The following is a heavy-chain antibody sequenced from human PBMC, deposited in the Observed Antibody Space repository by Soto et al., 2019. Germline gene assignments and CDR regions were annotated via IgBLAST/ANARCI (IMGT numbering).Heavy chain of an antibody. CDR2: INHSGST. Sequence: QVQLQQWGAGLLKPSETLSLTCAVYGGSFSGYYWSWIRQPPGQGLECIGEINHSGSTNYNPSLKSRVTISVATSKNQFSLKLSSVTAADTAVYYCARGQLERRRYYYYGMDVWGQGTTVTVSS. CDR1: GGSFSGYY. V-gene: IGHV4-34*01. D-gene: IGHD1-1*01. CDR3: ARGQLERRRYYYYGMDV. J-gene: IGHJ6*02.